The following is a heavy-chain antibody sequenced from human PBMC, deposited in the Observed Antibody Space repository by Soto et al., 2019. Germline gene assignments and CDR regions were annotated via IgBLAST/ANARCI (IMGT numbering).Heavy chain of an antibody. D-gene: IGHD2-8*01. J-gene: IGHJ4*02. CDR1: GYTFTSYG. CDR3: ARDRLPKNMVPGYYFDY. V-gene: IGHV1-18*01. CDR2: ISAYNGNT. Sequence: GASVKVSCKASGYTFTSYGISWVRQAPGQGLEWMGWISAYNGNTNYAQKLQGRVTMTTDTSTSTAYMELRSLRSDDTAVYYCARDRLPKNMVPGYYFDYWGQGTLVTVSS.